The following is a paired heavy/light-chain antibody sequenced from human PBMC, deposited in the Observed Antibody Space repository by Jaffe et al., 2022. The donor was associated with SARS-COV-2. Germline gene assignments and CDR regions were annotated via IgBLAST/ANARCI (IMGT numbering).Light chain of an antibody. CDR2: KVS. CDR1: QGLVHSDGNTY. Sequence: DIVMTQTSLSSPVTLGQPASISCRSSQGLVHSDGNTYLSWLQQRPGQPPRLLIYKVSKRVSGVPDRFSGGGAGTEFTLKITRVEAEDVGVYYCMQATQFPLTFGGGTKVEIK. V-gene: IGKV2-24*01. J-gene: IGKJ4*01. CDR3: MQATQFPLT.
Heavy chain of an antibody. Sequence: EVQLVESGGGLVQPGGSVRLSCAASGFMFDKYWMSWVRQAPGQGLEWVANINQDGGEKYYVDSLVGRFTISRDNPKNSLYLQMNNLRAEDTASYYCARWGPHCSGGSCYSDHYDDYYYGMDVWGQGTTVTVSS. D-gene: IGHD2-15*01. J-gene: IGHJ6*02. CDR3: ARWGPHCSGGSCYSDHYDDYYYGMDV. CDR2: INQDGGEK. V-gene: IGHV3-7*03. CDR1: GFMFDKYW.